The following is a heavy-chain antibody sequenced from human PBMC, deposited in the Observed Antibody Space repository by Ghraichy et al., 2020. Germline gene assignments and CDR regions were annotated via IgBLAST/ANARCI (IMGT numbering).Heavy chain of an antibody. CDR1: GFIFKNYW. Sequence: SCAASGFIFKNYWMSWVRQAPGKGLEWVANINGDGSEDYYVDSVKGRFTISRDNAMNSLYLQMNSLRVEDTAVYYCTRGVRESNYWGPGSLVTVSS. CDR3: TRGVRESNY. D-gene: IGHD1-26*01. CDR2: INGDGSED. J-gene: IGHJ4*02. V-gene: IGHV3-7*01.